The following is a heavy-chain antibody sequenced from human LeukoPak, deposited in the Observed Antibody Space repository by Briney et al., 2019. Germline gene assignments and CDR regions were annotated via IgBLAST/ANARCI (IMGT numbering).Heavy chain of an antibody. V-gene: IGHV3-11*01. CDR3: ARDRGNSDPGDWFDS. Sequence: GGSLRLSCAASGFTFRDYYMSWIRQAPGKGLGWVSYISGSGSTVYYAASVRGRFTISRDNAKNSLFLQMNSLRAEDTAAYYCARDRGNSDPGDWFDSWGQGTLVTVSS. CDR2: ISGSGSTV. J-gene: IGHJ5*01. CDR1: GFTFRDYY. D-gene: IGHD4-23*01.